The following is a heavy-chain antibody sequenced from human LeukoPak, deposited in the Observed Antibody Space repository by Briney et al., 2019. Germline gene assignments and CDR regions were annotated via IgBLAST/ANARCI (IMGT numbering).Heavy chain of an antibody. CDR3: ARRGSSGWTFDF. CDR1: GYTFTTYS. D-gene: IGHD6-19*01. CDR2: VNPSGGTT. Sequence: ASVKVSCKASGYTFTTYSMQWVRQAPGQGLEYMGIVNPSGGTTNYAQKFQGRVTMTRDTSTSTVYMDLSSLRSEDTAVYYCARRGSSGWTFDFWGQGTLVTVSS. J-gene: IGHJ4*02. V-gene: IGHV1-46*01.